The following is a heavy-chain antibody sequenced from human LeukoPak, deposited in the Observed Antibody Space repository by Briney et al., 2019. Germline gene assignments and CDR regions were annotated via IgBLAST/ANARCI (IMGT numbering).Heavy chain of an antibody. CDR1: GLAFSGYA. D-gene: IGHD3-3*01. CDR3: ADYGVSGVRSNFY. CDR2: ISVASNT. V-gene: IGHV3-23*01. Sequence: GGSLRLSCAASGLAFSGYAMSWVRQAPGKGLEWVSTISVASNTFYADSVKGRFTISRDNSKNTVYLQMTSLRADDTAVYYCADYGVSGVRSNFYWGQGTLVPVSS. J-gene: IGHJ4*02.